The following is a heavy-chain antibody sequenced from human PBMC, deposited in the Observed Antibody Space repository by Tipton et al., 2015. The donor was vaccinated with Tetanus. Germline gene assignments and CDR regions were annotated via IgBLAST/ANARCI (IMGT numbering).Heavy chain of an antibody. CDR1: GGSISSSSYY. Sequence: TLSLTCTVSGGSISSSSYYWGWIRQPPGKGLEWIGSIYYSGSTYYNPPLKSRVTISVDTSKNQFSLKLRSVTAADTAVYYCARLRGGSGSYLEWWGQGTLVTVSS. J-gene: IGHJ4*02. CDR2: IYYSGST. V-gene: IGHV4-39*01. CDR3: ARLRGGSGSYLEW. D-gene: IGHD3-10*01.